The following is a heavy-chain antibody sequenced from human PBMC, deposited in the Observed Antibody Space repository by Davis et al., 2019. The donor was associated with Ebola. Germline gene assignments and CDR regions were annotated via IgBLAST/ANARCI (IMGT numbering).Heavy chain of an antibody. V-gene: IGHV1-18*01. CDR1: GYTFINFG. J-gene: IGHJ4*02. D-gene: IGHD1-26*01. CDR3: TTDPKVGAIGWSSYFDY. CDR2: ISVYNGNA. Sequence: ASVKVSCKASGYTFINFGINWVRQAPGQGLEWMGWISVYNGNADYAQKFQGRVTMTTDTSTNTAYMEFRSLRSDDTAVYYWTTDPKVGAIGWSSYFDYWGQGILVTVSS.